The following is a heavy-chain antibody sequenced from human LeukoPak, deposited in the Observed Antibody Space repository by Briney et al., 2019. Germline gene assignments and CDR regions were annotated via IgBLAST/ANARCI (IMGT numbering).Heavy chain of an antibody. J-gene: IGHJ4*02. D-gene: IGHD3-10*01. CDR1: GFTLNNYW. V-gene: IGHV3-7*01. Sequence: GSLRLSCAASGFTLNNYWMSWVRQAPGKGLQWVANMNRDGSERYYLDSVEGRFTISRDNPKNSLYLEMNSLRAEDTAVYYCARYTDLGSGRPYYFDYWGQGTLVTVSS. CDR3: ARYTDLGSGRPYYFDY. CDR2: MNRDGSER.